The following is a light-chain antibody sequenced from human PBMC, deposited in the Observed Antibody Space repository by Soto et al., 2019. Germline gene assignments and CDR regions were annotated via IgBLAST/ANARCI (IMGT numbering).Light chain of an antibody. CDR1: QSVSYSSGNKNY. CDR3: QQYYSNFYT. J-gene: IGKJ2*01. V-gene: IGKV4-1*01. CDR2: WAS. Sequence: DIVMTQSPDSLAVSLGERATINCKPSQSVSYSSGNKNYLAWYQQKPGQPPKLLISWASTRESGVPDRFSGSGSGTDFTLTISSLQAEDVAVYYCQQYYSNFYTFGQGTKLEIK.